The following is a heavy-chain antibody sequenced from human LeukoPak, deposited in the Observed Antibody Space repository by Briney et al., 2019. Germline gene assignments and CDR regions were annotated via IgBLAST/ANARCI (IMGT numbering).Heavy chain of an antibody. V-gene: IGHV3-30-3*01. CDR1: GFTFSSYA. Sequence: GGSLRLSCAASGFTFSSYAMHWVRQAPGKGLEWVAVISYDGSNKYYADSVKGRFTISRDNSKNTLYLQMNSLRAEDTAVYYCARRRWFDYWGQGTLVTVSS. J-gene: IGHJ5*01. CDR2: ISYDGSNK. D-gene: IGHD5-24*01. CDR3: ARRRWFDY.